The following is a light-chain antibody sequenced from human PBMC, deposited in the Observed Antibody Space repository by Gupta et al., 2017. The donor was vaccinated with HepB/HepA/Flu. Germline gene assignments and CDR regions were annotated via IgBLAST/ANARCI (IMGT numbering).Light chain of an antibody. CDR1: QSLLLSSNNKNH. CDR2: WAS. J-gene: IGKJ2*04. V-gene: IGKV4-1*01. Sequence: DIVMTHSPDSLAVSLGERATINCKSSQSLLLSSNNKNHLAWYQQKPGQPPKLLIYWASTREFGVPDRFSGSGSGTDFTLTISSLQAEDVAVYYCQQYYSSPCSFGQGTKVDIK. CDR3: QQYYSSPCS.